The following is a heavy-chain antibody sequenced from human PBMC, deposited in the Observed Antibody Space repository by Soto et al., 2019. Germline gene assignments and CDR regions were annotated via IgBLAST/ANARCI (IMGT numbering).Heavy chain of an antibody. V-gene: IGHV4-59*12. CDR1: GGSISSYY. Sequence: PSETLSLTCTVSGGSISSYYWSWIRQPPGKGLEWIGYIYYTGGSPNYNPSLKSRVTISVDRSKNQFSLKLSSVTAADTAVYYCARGTRTSHPRWYFDYWGQGTLVTVSS. CDR3: ARGTRTSHPRWYFDY. J-gene: IGHJ4*02. CDR2: IYYTGGSP. D-gene: IGHD2-2*01.